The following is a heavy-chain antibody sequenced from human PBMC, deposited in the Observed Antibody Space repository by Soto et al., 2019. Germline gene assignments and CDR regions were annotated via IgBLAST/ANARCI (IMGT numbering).Heavy chain of an antibody. D-gene: IGHD3-22*01. CDR3: ARVSSRYDSSGIQGTAEYFQH. J-gene: IGHJ1*01. CDR2: ISSSGSTI. CDR1: GFTFSDYY. V-gene: IGHV3-11*01. Sequence: SGGSLRLSCAASGFTFSDYYMSWIRQAPGKGLEWVSYISSSGSTIYYADSVKGRFTISRDNAKNSLYLQMNSLRAEDTAVYYCARVSSRYDSSGIQGTAEYFQHWGQGTLVTVSS.